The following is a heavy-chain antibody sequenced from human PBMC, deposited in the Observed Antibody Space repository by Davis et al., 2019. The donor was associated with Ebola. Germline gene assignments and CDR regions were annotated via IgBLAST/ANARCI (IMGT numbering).Heavy chain of an antibody. J-gene: IGHJ6*04. Sequence: GGSLRLSCAASGFIFSNYWMSWVRQAPGKGPEWVAIIKPDGGEKYYVDSVKGRFTISRDNAKNSLYLQMNSLRDEDTAVYYCARDREILYVYGMDVWGKGTTVTVSS. CDR2: IKPDGGEK. CDR1: GFIFSNYW. V-gene: IGHV3-7*01. D-gene: IGHD2-8*01. CDR3: ARDREILYVYGMDV.